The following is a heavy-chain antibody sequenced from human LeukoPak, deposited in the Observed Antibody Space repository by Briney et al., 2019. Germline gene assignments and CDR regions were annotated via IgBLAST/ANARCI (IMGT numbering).Heavy chain of an antibody. CDR2: DTSSTTST. CDR3: SKAPLGACAGAVCFYLDF. CDR1: GFSISHYA. V-gene: IGHV3-23*01. J-gene: IGHJ6*03. Sequence: PGGSLRLSCTVSGFSISHYAMSWVRQAPGKGLEWVSADTSSTTSTYYASSVRGRFTISRANSMNTLYLQMNSLRADDKAVYYCSKAPLGACAGAVCFYLDFWGKGTTVIVSS. D-gene: IGHD2-8*02.